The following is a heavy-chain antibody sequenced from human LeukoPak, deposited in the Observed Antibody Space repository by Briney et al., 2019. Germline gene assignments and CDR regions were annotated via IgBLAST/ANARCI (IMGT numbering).Heavy chain of an antibody. CDR2: MNPNSGNT. D-gene: IGHD5-18*01. V-gene: IGHV1-8*01. CDR1: VSTFTIYD. J-gene: IGHJ4*02. Sequence: ASVSVSFKASVSTFTIYDISWVRQATGQGGEWMGWMNPNSGNTGYTQKFQGRVTMTRKTSISTAYMELSSLRSEDTAVYYCAVVDTAMAQIIPFDYWGQGTLVTVSS. CDR3: AVVDTAMAQIIPFDY.